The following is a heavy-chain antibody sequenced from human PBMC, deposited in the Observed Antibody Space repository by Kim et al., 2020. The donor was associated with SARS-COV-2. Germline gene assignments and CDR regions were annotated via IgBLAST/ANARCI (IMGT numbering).Heavy chain of an antibody. D-gene: IGHD2-2*01. Sequence: GESLKISCKGSGYSFTSYWIGWVLQMPGKGLEWIGIIYPGDSDTRYSPSFQGQVTISADKSISTAYLQWSSLKASDTAMYYCARHFLPRGYCSSTSCYWKGWYSYMDVWGKGTTVTVSS. CDR1: GYSFTSYW. J-gene: IGHJ6*03. V-gene: IGHV5-51*01. CDR3: ARHFLPRGYCSSTSCYWKGWYSYMDV. CDR2: IYPGDSDT.